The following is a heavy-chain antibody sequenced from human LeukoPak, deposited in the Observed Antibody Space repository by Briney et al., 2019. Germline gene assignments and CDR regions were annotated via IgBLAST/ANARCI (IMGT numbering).Heavy chain of an antibody. CDR3: AKDFVVVPGNVNYFDY. J-gene: IGHJ4*02. D-gene: IGHD2-21*02. CDR1: GFTYSNYG. CDR2: ISYDGSNK. V-gene: IGHV3-30*18. Sequence: PGGSLRLSCAASGFTYSNYGMHWVRQAPGKGLEWVAVISYDGSNKYYVDSVKGRFTVSRDNSKNTLYVQMKSLRAEDTAVYYCAKDFVVVPGNVNYFDYWGQGTLVTVSS.